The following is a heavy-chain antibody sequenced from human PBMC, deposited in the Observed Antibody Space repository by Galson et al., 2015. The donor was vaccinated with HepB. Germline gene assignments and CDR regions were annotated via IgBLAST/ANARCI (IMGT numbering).Heavy chain of an antibody. CDR2: ISWNSGSI. Sequence: SLRLSCAASGFTFDDYAMHWVRQAPGKGLEWVSGISWNSGSIGYADSVKGRFTISRDNAKNSLYLQMNSLRAEDTALYYCAKDAYYGDYDHFDLGYWGQGTLVTVSS. D-gene: IGHD4-17*01. J-gene: IGHJ4*02. CDR1: GFTFDDYA. V-gene: IGHV3-9*01. CDR3: AKDAYYGDYDHFDLGY.